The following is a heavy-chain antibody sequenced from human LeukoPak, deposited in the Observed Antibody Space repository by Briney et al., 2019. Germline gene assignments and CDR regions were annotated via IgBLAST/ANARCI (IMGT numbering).Heavy chain of an antibody. CDR1: GYTFTSYG. J-gene: IGHJ3*02. Sequence: ASVKVSCKASGYTFTSYGISWVRQAPGQGLEWMGWISAYNGNTNYAQKLQGRVTMTTDTSTSTAYMELRSLRSDDTAVYYCARGGDLGKGNYYDSSGYYVQDAFDIWGQGTMVTVSS. V-gene: IGHV1-18*01. D-gene: IGHD3-22*01. CDR2: ISAYNGNT. CDR3: ARGGDLGKGNYYDSSGYYVQDAFDI.